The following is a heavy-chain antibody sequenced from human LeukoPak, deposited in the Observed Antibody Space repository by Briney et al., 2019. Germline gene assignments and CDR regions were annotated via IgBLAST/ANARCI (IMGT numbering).Heavy chain of an antibody. CDR2: ISAYNGNT. CDR1: GYTFNSYG. Sequence: ASVKVSCKASGYTFNSYGISWVRQAPGQGLEWMGWISAYNGNTNYAQKVQGRVTMTTDTSTSTVYMELRSLRSDDTAVYYCARDLPRGGYSYGYAFWGQGTLVTVSS. J-gene: IGHJ4*02. D-gene: IGHD5-18*01. CDR3: ARDLPRGGYSYGYAF. V-gene: IGHV1-18*01.